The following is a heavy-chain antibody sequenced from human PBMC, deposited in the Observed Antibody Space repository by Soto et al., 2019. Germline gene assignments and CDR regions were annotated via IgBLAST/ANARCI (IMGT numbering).Heavy chain of an antibody. D-gene: IGHD6-13*01. CDR3: ASSIAAARLGYYYYYMDV. V-gene: IGHV3-23*01. CDR1: GFTFSSYA. J-gene: IGHJ6*03. Sequence: EVQLLESGGGLVQPGGSLRLSCAASGFTFSSYAMSWVRQAPGKGLEWVSAISGSGGSTYYADSVKGRFTISRDNSKNTLYLQMNSLRAEDTAVYYCASSIAAARLGYYYYYMDVWGKGTTVTVSS. CDR2: ISGSGGST.